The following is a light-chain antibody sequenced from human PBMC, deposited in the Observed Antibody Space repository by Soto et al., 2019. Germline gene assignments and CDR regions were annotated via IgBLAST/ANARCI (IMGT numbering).Light chain of an antibody. J-gene: IGKJ3*01. V-gene: IGKV3-20*01. Sequence: EIVLTQSPETLSLSPGERATLSCRASQSVSSTYLAWFQQKPGQTPRLLISGASSRATGIPERFSGSGSGTDFTLTISRLEPEDFAVYWCQLYGSSPLFTFGPGTKVDIK. CDR1: QSVSSTY. CDR3: QLYGSSPLFT. CDR2: GAS.